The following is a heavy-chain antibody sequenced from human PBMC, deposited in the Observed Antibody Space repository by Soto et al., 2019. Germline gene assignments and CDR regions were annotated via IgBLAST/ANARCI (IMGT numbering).Heavy chain of an antibody. D-gene: IGHD3-22*01. Sequence: GSLRLSCAASGFTFSNAWMNWVRQAPGKGLEWVGRIKSKTDGGTTDYAAPVKGRFTISRDDSKNTLYLQMNSLKTEDTAVYYCTTDSPYYYDSSGLYYFDYWGQGTLVTVSS. CDR1: GFTFSNAW. CDR2: IKSKTDGGTT. V-gene: IGHV3-15*07. CDR3: TTDSPYYYDSSGLYYFDY. J-gene: IGHJ4*02.